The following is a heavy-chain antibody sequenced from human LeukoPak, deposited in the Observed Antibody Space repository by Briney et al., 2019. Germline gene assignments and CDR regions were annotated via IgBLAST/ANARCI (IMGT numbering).Heavy chain of an antibody. CDR2: ISRSSRNI. D-gene: IGHD6-19*01. CDR3: ARDLMALGAVAGTSDFDY. J-gene: IGHJ4*02. CDR1: GFTFSAYS. V-gene: IGHV3-48*01. Sequence: GGSLRLSCAASGFTFSAYSMNWVRQAPGKGLEWVSYISRSSRNIFYSDSVRGRFTISRDNSKNTLYLQMNSLRAEDTAVYYCARDLMALGAVAGTSDFDYWGQGTLVTVSS.